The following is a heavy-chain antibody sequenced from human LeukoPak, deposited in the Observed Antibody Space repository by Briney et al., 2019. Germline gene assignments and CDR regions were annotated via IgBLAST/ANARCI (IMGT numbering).Heavy chain of an antibody. CDR1: GFTFSSYW. D-gene: IGHD3-3*01. V-gene: IGHV3-7*01. CDR2: IKQDGSEK. J-gene: IGHJ3*02. Sequence: GGSLRLSCAASGFTFSSYWMSWVRQAPGKGLEWVATIKQDGSEKYYVDSVKGRFTISRDNAKNSLYLQMNSLRAEDTAVYYCARGYYDFWSGYYSADAFDIWGQGTMVTVSS. CDR3: ARGYYDFWSGYYSADAFDI.